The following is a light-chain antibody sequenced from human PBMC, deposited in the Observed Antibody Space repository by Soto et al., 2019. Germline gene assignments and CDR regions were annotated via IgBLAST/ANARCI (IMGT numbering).Light chain of an antibody. J-gene: IGKJ1*01. CDR3: QQTYTSRWT. CDR1: QSISNF. CDR2: AAS. V-gene: IGKV1-39*01. Sequence: DIQMTQSPSSLSASVRDRVTITCRASQSISNFLNWYQQKPGKAPKLLIYAASNLQSGVPSRFSGSGSGTDFTLTISSLQPEDFATYYCQQTYTSRWTFGQGTKVEIK.